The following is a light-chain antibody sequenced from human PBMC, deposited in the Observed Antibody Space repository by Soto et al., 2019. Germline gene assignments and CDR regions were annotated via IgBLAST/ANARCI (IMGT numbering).Light chain of an antibody. CDR1: SSDVGGYNY. Sequence: QSALTQPASVSGSPGQSITISCTGTSSDVGGYNYVSWYQQHPGKAPKLMIYDVSNRPSGVSNRFSGPKSGNTASLTISGLQAEDEADYYCSSYTSSRGVFGGGTKLTVL. V-gene: IGLV2-14*01. CDR2: DVS. CDR3: SSYTSSRGV. J-gene: IGLJ2*01.